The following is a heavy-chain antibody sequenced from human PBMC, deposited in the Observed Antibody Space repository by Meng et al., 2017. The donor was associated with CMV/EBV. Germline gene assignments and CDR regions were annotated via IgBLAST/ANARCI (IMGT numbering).Heavy chain of an antibody. CDR1: GFTFSSYW. J-gene: IGHJ5*02. V-gene: IGHV3-7*01. CDR2: IKQDGSEK. Sequence: GESLKISCAASGFTFSSYWMSWVRQAPGKGLEWVANIKQDGSEKYYVDSVKGRFTISRDNAKNSLYLQMNSLRAEDTAVHYCARGYNWFDPWGQGTLVTVSS. CDR3: ARGYNWFDP.